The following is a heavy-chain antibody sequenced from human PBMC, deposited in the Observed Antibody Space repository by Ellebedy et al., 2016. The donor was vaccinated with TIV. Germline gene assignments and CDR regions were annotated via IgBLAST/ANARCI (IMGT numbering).Heavy chain of an antibody. D-gene: IGHD4-17*01. CDR1: GFTLNNYW. Sequence: GESLKISCTASGFTLNNYWMSWVRQAPGKGLEWVANIKQDGSEKYYVDSVKGRFTISRDNGKNSLYLQMNSLRAEDTAVYYCATDGSYGDYLSPTHAFEIWGQGTKVTVSS. V-gene: IGHV3-7*01. CDR2: IKQDGSEK. CDR3: ATDGSYGDYLSPTHAFEI. J-gene: IGHJ3*02.